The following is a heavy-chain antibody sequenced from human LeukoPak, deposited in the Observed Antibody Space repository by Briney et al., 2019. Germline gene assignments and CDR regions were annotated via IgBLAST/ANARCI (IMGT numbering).Heavy chain of an antibody. CDR3: TRDLSGTYYGRFDY. CDR2: INTDGGST. V-gene: IGHV3-74*01. Sequence: QTGGSLRLSCAASGFTFSSYWMHWVRQAPGKGLLWVSRINTDGGSTNFADSVRGRFTISRDNAKNTLYLQMNSLRAEDTAVYYCTRDLSGTYYGRFDYWGQGTLVTVSS. J-gene: IGHJ4*02. CDR1: GFTFSSYW. D-gene: IGHD1-26*01.